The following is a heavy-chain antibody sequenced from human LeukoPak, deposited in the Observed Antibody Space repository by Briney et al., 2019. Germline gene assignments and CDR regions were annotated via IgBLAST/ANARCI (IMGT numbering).Heavy chain of an antibody. CDR3: ARAFGEVPSPSYNWFDP. D-gene: IGHD2-2*01. J-gene: IGHJ5*02. Sequence: ASETLSLTCTVSGGSVSSGSYYWSWIRQHPGKGLEWIGYIYYSGSTYYNPSLKSRVTISVDTSKNQFSLKLSSVTAADTAVYYCARAFGEVPSPSYNWFDPWGQGTLVTVSS. CDR1: GGSVSSGSYY. CDR2: IYYSGST. V-gene: IGHV4-31*03.